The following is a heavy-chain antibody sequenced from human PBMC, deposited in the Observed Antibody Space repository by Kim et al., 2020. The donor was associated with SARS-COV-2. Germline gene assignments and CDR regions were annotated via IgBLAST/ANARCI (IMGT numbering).Heavy chain of an antibody. J-gene: IGHJ5*02. CDR3: ARGPQPGWFDP. Sequence: TSYAQKVQGRVTMTRDTSTSTVYMELSSLRSEDTAVYYCARGPQPGWFDPWGQGTLVTVSS. D-gene: IGHD2-2*01. CDR2: T. V-gene: IGHV1-46*01.